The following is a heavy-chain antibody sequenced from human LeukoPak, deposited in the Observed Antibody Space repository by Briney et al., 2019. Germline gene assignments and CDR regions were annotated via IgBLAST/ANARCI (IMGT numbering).Heavy chain of an antibody. CDR1: GFTFSDHY. CDR3: SRELNEGFSGYVVLDY. CDR2: IRDRVNSYTT. D-gene: IGHD5-12*01. Sequence: GGSLRLSCAASGFTFSDHYMDWVRQAPGKGLEWVGRIRDRVNSYTTEFAASVKGRFTISRDDSKNSLFLQMNSLKTEDTAVYYCSRELNEGFSGYVVLDYWGREPWSPSPQ. V-gene: IGHV3-72*01. J-gene: IGHJ4*02.